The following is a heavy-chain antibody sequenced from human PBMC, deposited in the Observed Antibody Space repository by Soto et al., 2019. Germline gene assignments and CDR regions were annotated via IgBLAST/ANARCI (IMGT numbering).Heavy chain of an antibody. D-gene: IGHD3-10*01. J-gene: IGHJ4*02. CDR1: GFIFKMYW. V-gene: IGHV3-74*01. Sequence: GGSLRLSCAASGFIFKMYWMHWVRQSPGKGLAWISRIYNDGTYSDYADSVRGRFTISRDNVNDTLYLQMNNLRAEDSGLYYCTRGPRPISTGTGDYWGQGTQVTVSS. CDR2: IYNDGTYS. CDR3: TRGPRPISTGTGDY.